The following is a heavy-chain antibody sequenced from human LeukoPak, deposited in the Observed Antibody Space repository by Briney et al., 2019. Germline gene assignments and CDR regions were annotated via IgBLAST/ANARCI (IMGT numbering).Heavy chain of an antibody. CDR1: GFTFSSYA. Sequence: GGSLRLSCAASGFTFSSYAMGWVRQAPGKGLEWVSAISGSGGSTYYADSVKGRFTISRDNSKNTLYLQMNSLRAEDTAVYYCAKSPGYQLPDYYYGMDVWGQGTTVTVSS. D-gene: IGHD2-2*01. V-gene: IGHV3-23*01. CDR3: AKSPGYQLPDYYYGMDV. J-gene: IGHJ6*02. CDR2: ISGSGGST.